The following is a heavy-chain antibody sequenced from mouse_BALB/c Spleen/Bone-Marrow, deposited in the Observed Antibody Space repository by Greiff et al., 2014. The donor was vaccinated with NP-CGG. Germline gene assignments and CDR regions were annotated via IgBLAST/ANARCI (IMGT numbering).Heavy chain of an antibody. D-gene: IGHD1-1*01. CDR2: ISYDGSN. CDR1: GYSITSGYY. V-gene: IGHV3-6*02. J-gene: IGHJ3*01. Sequence: EVQLVESGPGLVKPSQSLSLTCSVTGYSITSGYYWNWIRQFPGNKLEWMGYISYDGSNNYNPSLKNRISITRDTSKNQFFLKLSYVTTEDTATFYCARGFITTVVPFAYWGQGTLVTVSA. CDR3: ARGFITTVVPFAY.